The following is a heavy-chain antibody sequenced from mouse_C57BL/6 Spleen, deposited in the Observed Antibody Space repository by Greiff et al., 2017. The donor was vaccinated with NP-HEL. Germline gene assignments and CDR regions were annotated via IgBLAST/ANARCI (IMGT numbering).Heavy chain of an antibody. CDR3: ARANYYGSSYVAMDY. Sequence: VQLQQPGAELVKPGASVKLSCKASGYTFTSYWMHWVKQRPGQGLEWIGMIHPNSGSTNYNEKFKSKATLTVDKSSSTAYMQLSSLTSEDSAVYYCARANYYGSSYVAMDYWGQGTSVTVSS. CDR2: IHPNSGST. J-gene: IGHJ4*01. D-gene: IGHD1-1*01. CDR1: GYTFTSYW. V-gene: IGHV1-64*01.